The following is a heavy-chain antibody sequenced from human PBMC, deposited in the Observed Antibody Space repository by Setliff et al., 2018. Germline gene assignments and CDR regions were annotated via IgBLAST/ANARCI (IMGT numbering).Heavy chain of an antibody. V-gene: IGHV3-48*03. CDR3: VRTLFLQYYGGRSGGYFDY. D-gene: IGHD4-17*01. Sequence: GGSLRLSCAASGFTFSNYDMNWVRQAPGKGLEWVSYIKSSGSSIYYADSVKGRFTISRDNAENSLYLQMDSLRAEDTAVYYCVRTLFLQYYGGRSGGYFDYWGQGSLVTVSS. CDR2: IKSSGSSI. J-gene: IGHJ4*02. CDR1: GFTFSNYD.